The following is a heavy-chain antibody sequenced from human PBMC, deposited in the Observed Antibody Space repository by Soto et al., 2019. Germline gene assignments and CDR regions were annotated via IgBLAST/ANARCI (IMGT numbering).Heavy chain of an antibody. Sequence: GGSLRLSCAASGFIFSSYGMHWVRQAPGKGLEWVAVISYDGSNKYYADSVKGRFTISRDNSKNTLYLQMNSLRAEDTAVYYCAKSPDCSSTSCYTFFDYWGQGTLVTAPQ. J-gene: IGHJ4*02. D-gene: IGHD2-2*02. CDR1: GFIFSSYG. V-gene: IGHV3-30*18. CDR3: AKSPDCSSTSCYTFFDY. CDR2: ISYDGSNK.